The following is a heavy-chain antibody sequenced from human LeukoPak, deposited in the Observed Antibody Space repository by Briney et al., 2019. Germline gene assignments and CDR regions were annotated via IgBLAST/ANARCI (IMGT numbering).Heavy chain of an antibody. D-gene: IGHD6-13*01. J-gene: IGHJ4*02. CDR1: GGSFSGYY. CDR2: INHSGST. Sequence: PSETLSLTCAVYGGSFSGYYWSWIRQPPGKGLEWIGEINHSGSTNYNPSLKSRVTISVDTSKNQFSLKLSSVTAADTAVYYCARGDSSSWPYFDYWGQGTLVTASS. CDR3: ARGDSSSWPYFDY. V-gene: IGHV4-34*01.